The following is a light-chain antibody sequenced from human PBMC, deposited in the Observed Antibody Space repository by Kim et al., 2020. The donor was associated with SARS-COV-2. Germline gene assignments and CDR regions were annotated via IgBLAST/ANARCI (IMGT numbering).Light chain of an antibody. Sequence: ATINCKSSQSVLYSSNNKNYLSWYQQKPGQPPKLLIYWASTRESGVPDRFSGSGSGTDFTLTISSLQAEDVAVYYCQQYYSTPLTFGGGTKVDIK. V-gene: IGKV4-1*01. CDR1: QSVLYSSNNKNY. J-gene: IGKJ4*01. CDR2: WAS. CDR3: QQYYSTPLT.